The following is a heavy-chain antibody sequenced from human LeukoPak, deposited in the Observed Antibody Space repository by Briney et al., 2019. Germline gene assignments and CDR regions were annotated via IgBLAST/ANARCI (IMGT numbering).Heavy chain of an antibody. D-gene: IGHD3-9*01. Sequence: PGGSLRLSCAASGFTFSSYSMNWVCQTPGKGLEWISYISSSSSAMYYADSVKGRFTISRDKAKNSLYLQMNSLRDEDTAVYYCARVYDVLTGGFDHWGQGALVTVSS. CDR2: ISSSSSAM. V-gene: IGHV3-48*02. CDR1: GFTFSSYS. J-gene: IGHJ4*02. CDR3: ARVYDVLTGGFDH.